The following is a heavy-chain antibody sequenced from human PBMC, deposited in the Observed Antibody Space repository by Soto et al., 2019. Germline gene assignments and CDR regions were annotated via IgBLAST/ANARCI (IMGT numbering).Heavy chain of an antibody. D-gene: IGHD3-22*01. J-gene: IGHJ3*02. Sequence: GASVKVSCKASGYTFTSYYMHWVRQAPGQGLEWMGIINPSGGSTSYAQKFQGRVTMTRDTSTSTVYMELSSLRSEDTAVYYCARSTPYYYDSSGYPPDAFDIWGQGTMVTVSS. CDR2: INPSGGST. CDR1: GYTFTSYY. V-gene: IGHV1-46*01. CDR3: ARSTPYYYDSSGYPPDAFDI.